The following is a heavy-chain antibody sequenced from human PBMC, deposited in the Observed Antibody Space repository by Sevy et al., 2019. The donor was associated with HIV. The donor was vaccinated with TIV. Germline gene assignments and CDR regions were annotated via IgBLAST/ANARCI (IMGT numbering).Heavy chain of an antibody. Sequence: GGSLRLSCAASGFTFSNYWMHWVRQSPGKGLVWVSRINSDGSSTNYADSVKGRFTISRDNAKNTVYLQMNSLRDEDTALYYCVRVGHCSGGSCYTLLFLHWDQGTTVTVSS. J-gene: IGHJ6*02. D-gene: IGHD2-15*01. CDR2: INSDGSST. V-gene: IGHV3-74*01. CDR1: GFTFSNYW. CDR3: VRVGHCSGGSCYTLLFLH.